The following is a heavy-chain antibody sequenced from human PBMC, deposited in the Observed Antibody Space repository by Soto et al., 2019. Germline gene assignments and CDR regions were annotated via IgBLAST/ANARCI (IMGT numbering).Heavy chain of an antibody. V-gene: IGHV5-51*01. CDR1: GYSFTSYW. D-gene: IGHD6-13*01. J-gene: IGHJ6*02. Sequence: GESLEISCKGSGYSFTSYWIGWVRQMPGKGLEWMGIIYPGDSDTRYSPSFQGQVTISADKSISTAYLQWSSLKASDTAMYYCATLIAAAGKTSYYYYGMDVWGQGTTVTVSS. CDR3: ATLIAAAGKTSYYYYGMDV. CDR2: IYPGDSDT.